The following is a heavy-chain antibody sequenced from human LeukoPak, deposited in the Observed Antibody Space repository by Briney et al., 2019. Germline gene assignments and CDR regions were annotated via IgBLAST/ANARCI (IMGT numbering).Heavy chain of an antibody. J-gene: IGHJ4*02. D-gene: IGHD3-22*01. V-gene: IGHV4-39*01. CDR2: IYYSGST. CDR3: ARHRDSSGYYSEFDY. Sequence: SETLSLTCTVSGGSISSSSYYWGWIRQPPGKGLEWIVSIYYSGSTYYNPSLKSRVTISVDTSKNQFSLKLSSVTAADTAVYYCARHRDSSGYYSEFDYWGQGTLVTVSS. CDR1: GGSISSSSYY.